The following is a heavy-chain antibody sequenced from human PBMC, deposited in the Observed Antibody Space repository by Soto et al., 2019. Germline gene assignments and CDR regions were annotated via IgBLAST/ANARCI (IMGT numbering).Heavy chain of an antibody. CDR3: VKDRVPGAYGHYYGMDV. D-gene: IGHD5-12*01. CDR1: GFTFNNSG. Sequence: HPGGSLRLSCRVSGFTFNNSGMHWVRQAPGKGLEWMAVISYDGSEKHYAYSMKGRLTISRDNSKDTRHLQMNSLRAEDTAIYFCVKDRVPGAYGHYYGMDVWGQGTTVTVSS. V-gene: IGHV3-30*18. J-gene: IGHJ6*02. CDR2: ISYDGSEK.